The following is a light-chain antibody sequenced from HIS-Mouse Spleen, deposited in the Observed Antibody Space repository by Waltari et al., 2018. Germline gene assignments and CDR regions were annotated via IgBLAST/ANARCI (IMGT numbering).Light chain of an antibody. V-gene: IGLV4-69*01. Sequence: QLVLTQSPSASAPLGASVKLTYTLRSGHSSYAIASHQQQPEKGPRYLMKLNSDGSHSKGDGIPDRFSGSSSGAERYLTISSLQSEDEADYYCQTWGTGNVVFGGGTKLTVL. J-gene: IGLJ2*01. CDR2: LNSDGSH. CDR3: QTWGTGNVV. CDR1: SGHSSYA.